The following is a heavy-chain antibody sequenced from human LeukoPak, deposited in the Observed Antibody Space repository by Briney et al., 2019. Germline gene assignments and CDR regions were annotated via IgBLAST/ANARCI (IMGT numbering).Heavy chain of an antibody. CDR1: GGPISSYF. V-gene: IGHV4-59*12. D-gene: IGHD2-2*01. J-gene: IGHJ4*02. Sequence: SETLSLTCTVSGGPISSYFWNWIRQPPGKGLEWIGYIYYGGSANYSPSLKSRLTISLDTSKDQFSLKLSSVTAADTAVYYCARVDFTPSSPRDIVVVPAATPFDYWGQGTLVTVSS. CDR3: ARVDFTPSSPRDIVVVPAATPFDY. CDR2: IYYGGSA.